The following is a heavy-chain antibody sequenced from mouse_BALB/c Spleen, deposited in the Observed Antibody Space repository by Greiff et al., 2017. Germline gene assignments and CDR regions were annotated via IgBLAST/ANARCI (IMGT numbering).Heavy chain of an antibody. Sequence: VQLQQSGPSLVQPSQSLSITCTVSGFSLTSYGVHWVRQSPGKGLEWLGVIWRGGSTDYNAAFMSRLSITKDNSKSQVFFKMNSLQADDTAIYYCAKNSPSDPYYAMDYWGQGTSVTVSS. J-gene: IGHJ4*01. CDR3: AKNSPSDPYYAMDY. V-gene: IGHV2-5-1*01. CDR1: GFSLTSYG. CDR2: IWRGGST.